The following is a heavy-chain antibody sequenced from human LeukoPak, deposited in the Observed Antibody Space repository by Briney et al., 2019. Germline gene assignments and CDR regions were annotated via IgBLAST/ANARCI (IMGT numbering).Heavy chain of an antibody. CDR1: GFTFSSYS. CDR3: ASLYSSGWPRNDY. V-gene: IGHV3-21*01. D-gene: IGHD6-19*01. CDR2: ISSSSSYI. J-gene: IGHJ4*02. Sequence: GGSLRLSCAASGFTFSSYSMNWVRQAPGKGLEWVSSISSSSSYIYYADSVKGRFTISRDNAKNSLYLQMNSLRAEDTAVYCCASLYSSGWPRNDYWGQGTLVTVSS.